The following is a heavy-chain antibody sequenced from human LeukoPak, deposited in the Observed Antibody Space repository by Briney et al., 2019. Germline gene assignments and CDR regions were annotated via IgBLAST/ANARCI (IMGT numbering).Heavy chain of an antibody. Sequence: GGSLRLSCAASGFTFSSYSMNWVRQAPGKGLEWVSGITGGGDTTFYADSVKGRFTISRDNSKNTLYMQMNSLRAEDTAVYYCAKGDKPVTAMVKFDYWGQGTLVTVSS. CDR3: AKGDKPVTAMVKFDY. CDR1: GFTFSSYS. J-gene: IGHJ4*02. CDR2: ITGGGDTT. V-gene: IGHV3-23*01. D-gene: IGHD5-18*01.